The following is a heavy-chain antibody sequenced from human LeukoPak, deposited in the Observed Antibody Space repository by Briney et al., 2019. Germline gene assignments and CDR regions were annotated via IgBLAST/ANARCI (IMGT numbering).Heavy chain of an antibody. J-gene: IGHJ4*02. CDR3: VRDPDALDY. Sequence: GGSLRLSCAASGFTFSDYSMNWVRQAPGKGLEWVSSISSSSTYLYYADSVRGRFTISRDNAKNSVYLQMNSLRDEDTAVYYCVRDPDALDYWGQGTLVTVSS. CDR1: GFTFSDYS. CDR2: ISSSSTYL. V-gene: IGHV3-21*01.